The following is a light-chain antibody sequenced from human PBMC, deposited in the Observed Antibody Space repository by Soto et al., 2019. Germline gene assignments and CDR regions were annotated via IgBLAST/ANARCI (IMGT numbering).Light chain of an antibody. Sequence: EIVLTQSXGTLSLSLGERATLSCRASQSVGSYLAWYQQKPGQAPRLLIYDASNRATGIPARFSGSGSGTEFSLTISSLEPEDFAIYYCQQRTNWQFSFGPGTKVDLK. CDR3: QQRTNWQFS. CDR1: QSVGSY. J-gene: IGKJ3*01. CDR2: DAS. V-gene: IGKV3-11*01.